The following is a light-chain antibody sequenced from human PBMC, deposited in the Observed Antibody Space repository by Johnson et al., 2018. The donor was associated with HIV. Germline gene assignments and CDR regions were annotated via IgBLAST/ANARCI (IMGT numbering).Light chain of an antibody. J-gene: IGLJ1*01. CDR1: SSNIGNNY. V-gene: IGLV1-51*02. Sequence: QSVLTQPPSVSAAPGQKVTISCSGSSSNIGNNYVSWYQQLPGTAPKLLIYEKNKRPSGIPDRFSASKSGTSATLDITGLQPGDEADYYCGTWDSSLSSYVFGTGTKVTVL. CDR3: GTWDSSLSSYV. CDR2: EKN.